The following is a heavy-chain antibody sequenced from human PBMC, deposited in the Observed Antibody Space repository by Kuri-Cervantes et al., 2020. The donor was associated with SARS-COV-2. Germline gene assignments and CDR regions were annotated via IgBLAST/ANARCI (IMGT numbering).Heavy chain of an antibody. CDR2: INPNSSGT. J-gene: IGHJ3*01. CDR3: AREEHDIVMDLAFDV. D-gene: IGHD2-21*01. V-gene: IGHV1-2*02. CDR1: GYTFTGYY. Sequence: ASVKVSCKASGYTFTGYYMHWVRQAPGQGLEWMGWINPNSSGTNYAQKFQDRVTMTRDTSIATAYMELNRLRSDDAAMYYCAREEHDIVMDLAFDVWGQGTMVT.